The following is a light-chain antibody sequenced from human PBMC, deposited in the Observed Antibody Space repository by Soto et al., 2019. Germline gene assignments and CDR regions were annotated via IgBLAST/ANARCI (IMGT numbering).Light chain of an antibody. V-gene: IGKV1-9*01. CDR3: QQLSRYPLT. CDR1: QALSTY. J-gene: IGKJ4*01. CDR2: SAS. Sequence: DIQLTQSPSVLSASVGDTVTITCRASQALSTYLAWYQQKPGKAPDLLIYSASTLQSGVPSRFSGSGSETEFSLTISALQPEDFATYYCQQLSRYPLTFGGGTKVDIK.